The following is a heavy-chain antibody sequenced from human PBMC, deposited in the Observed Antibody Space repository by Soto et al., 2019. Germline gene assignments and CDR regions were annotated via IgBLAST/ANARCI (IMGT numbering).Heavy chain of an antibody. J-gene: IGHJ3*02. Sequence: SETLSLTCTVSGGSVSSGAYYWTWIRQRPGKGLEWIGYIYYSGSTYYSPSLKSRLSISLYTSKNQFSLRLSSVTAADTAMYYCARARLRAVYAFDIWGQGTMVTVSS. D-gene: IGHD5-12*01. CDR2: IYYSGST. CDR3: ARARLRAVYAFDI. CDR1: GGSVSSGAYY. V-gene: IGHV4-31*03.